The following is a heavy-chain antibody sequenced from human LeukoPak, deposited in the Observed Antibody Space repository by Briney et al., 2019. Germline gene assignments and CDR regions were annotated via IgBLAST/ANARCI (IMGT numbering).Heavy chain of an antibody. CDR2: IKQDGSEK. J-gene: IGHJ4*02. V-gene: IGHV3-7*04. CDR1: GFTFSTYW. CDR3: ARIRGIAAAGDY. Sequence: GGSLRLSCAASGFTFSTYWMAWVRQAPGKGLEWVANIKQDGSEKYYVDSVKGRFTISRDNAKNSLYLQMNSLTAEDTAVYYCARIRGIAAAGDYWGQGTLVTVSS. D-gene: IGHD6-13*01.